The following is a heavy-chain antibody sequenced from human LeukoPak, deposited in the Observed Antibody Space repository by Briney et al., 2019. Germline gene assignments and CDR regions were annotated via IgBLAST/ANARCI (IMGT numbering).Heavy chain of an antibody. J-gene: IGHJ5*02. CDR1: GFTFSSYA. Sequence: GGSLRLSCAASGFTFSSYAMSWVRQAPGKGLEWVAGISGSGSSTYYTDSVKGRFTISRDNSKNTLYLQMNSLRADDTAVYYCAKTLRATGDHRLGLLDHWGQGTLVTVSS. V-gene: IGHV3-23*01. CDR3: AKTLRATGDHRLGLLDH. D-gene: IGHD4-17*01. CDR2: ISGSGSST.